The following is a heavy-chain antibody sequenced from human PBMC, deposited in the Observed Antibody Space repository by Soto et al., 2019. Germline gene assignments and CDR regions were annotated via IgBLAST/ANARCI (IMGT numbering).Heavy chain of an antibody. CDR3: ARGGSDYGGSGYYQGHV. V-gene: IGHV1-69*12. Sequence: QVQLVQSGAEVKKPGSSVKVSCKSSGGTFSNYGFSWVRQAPGQGLECMGVIVPIFGAEHPQKFQGRVTITADESTNTGFMDVRGLRSEDTAVYYWARGGSDYGGSGYYQGHVWGQGTTVTVSS. CDR2: IVPIFGA. D-gene: IGHD3-22*01. CDR1: GGTFSNYG. J-gene: IGHJ6*02.